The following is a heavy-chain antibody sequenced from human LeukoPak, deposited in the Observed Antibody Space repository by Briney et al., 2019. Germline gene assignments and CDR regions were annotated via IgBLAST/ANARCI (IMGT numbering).Heavy chain of an antibody. D-gene: IGHD6-19*01. Sequence: GGSLRLSCAASGFTFDDYAMHWVRQAPGKGLEWVSGISWNSGSIGYADSVKGRFTISRDNAKNSLYPQMNSLRAEDTALYYCAKDARIAVAGLTPYFDYWGQGTLVTVSS. CDR2: ISWNSGSI. CDR3: AKDARIAVAGLTPYFDY. CDR1: GFTFDDYA. J-gene: IGHJ4*02. V-gene: IGHV3-9*01.